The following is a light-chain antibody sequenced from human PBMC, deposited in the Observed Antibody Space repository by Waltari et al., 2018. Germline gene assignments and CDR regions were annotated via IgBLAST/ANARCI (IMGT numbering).Light chain of an antibody. Sequence: DIQMTQSPSSLSASIGDRVTITCRASQSIANYLNWYQQKPRKAPKLLIYAASSLQSGVPSRFSGSGSGTDFTLTISSLQPEDFATYYCQQSYNTPLTFGPG. V-gene: IGKV1-39*01. CDR3: QQSYNTPLT. J-gene: IGKJ3*01. CDR1: QSIANY. CDR2: AAS.